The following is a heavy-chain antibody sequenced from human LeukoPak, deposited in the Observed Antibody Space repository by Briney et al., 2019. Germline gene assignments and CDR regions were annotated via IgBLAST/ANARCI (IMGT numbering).Heavy chain of an antibody. CDR3: ARMSSWYESAFDI. D-gene: IGHD6-13*01. CDR2: IYYSGST. J-gene: IGHJ3*02. V-gene: IGHV4-39*07. Sequence: SETLSLTCTVSGDSISSSNYYWGWIRQPPGKGLEWIGNIYYSGSTYYNPSLKSRLTILQDTSKNQFSLKLSSVTAADTAVYYCARMSSWYESAFDIWGQGTMVTVSS. CDR1: GDSISSSNYY.